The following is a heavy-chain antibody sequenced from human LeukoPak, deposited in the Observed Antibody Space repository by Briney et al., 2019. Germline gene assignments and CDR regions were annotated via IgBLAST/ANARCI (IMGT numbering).Heavy chain of an antibody. CDR2: ISGSGDST. CDR3: AKVRQLLYNWFDP. V-gene: IGHV3-23*01. D-gene: IGHD2-2*01. CDR1: GFTFRNYG. Sequence: GGSLRLSCAVSGFTFRNYGMSWVRQAPGKGLEWVSAISGSGDSTYYTDSVKGRFTISRDNSKNTLYLQMNSLRAEDTAVYYCAKVRQLLYNWFDPWGQGTLVTVSS. J-gene: IGHJ5*02.